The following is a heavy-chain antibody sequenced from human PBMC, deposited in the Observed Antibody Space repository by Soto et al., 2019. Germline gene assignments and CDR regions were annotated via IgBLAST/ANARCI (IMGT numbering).Heavy chain of an antibody. J-gene: IGHJ6*02. D-gene: IGHD2-21*02. CDR3: ARDHLILPAHDFFYGSDV. V-gene: IGHV3-7*03. CDR2: IPQDGVDG. Sequence: GGSLRLSCEVSGFIFSMYSMSWVRQTPGKGLEWVAKIPQDGVDGHYADAVKGRFTISRDNGKNSLYLQMHNLRAEDTAVYYCARDHLILPAHDFFYGSDVWGRGATVTVS. CDR1: GFIFSMYS.